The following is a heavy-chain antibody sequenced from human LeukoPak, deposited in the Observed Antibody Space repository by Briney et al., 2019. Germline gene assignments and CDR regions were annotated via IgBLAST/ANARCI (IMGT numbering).Heavy chain of an antibody. D-gene: IGHD6-13*01. J-gene: IGHJ1*01. CDR1: GFTVSSNY. Sequence: GGSLRLSCAASGFTVSSNYMSWVRQAPGKGLEWVSLFYSDGNTFFADSVKGRFTISIDNSKNTLYLQMNSLRAEDTAVYYCATIAAAGEMQHWGQGTPVTVSS. V-gene: IGHV3-53*01. CDR2: FYSDGNT. CDR3: ATIAAAGEMQH.